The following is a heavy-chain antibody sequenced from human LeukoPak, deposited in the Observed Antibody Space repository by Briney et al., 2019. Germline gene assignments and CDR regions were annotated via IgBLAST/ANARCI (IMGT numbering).Heavy chain of an antibody. J-gene: IGHJ4*02. CDR2: IWYDGSNK. Sequence: GGSLRLSCAASGFTFSSYGMHWVRQAPGKGLEWVAVIWYDGSNKYYADSVKGRFTISRDNSKNTLYLQMNSLRAEDTAVYYCAKADRFLSGYCDYWGQGTLVTVSP. V-gene: IGHV3-33*06. CDR3: AKADRFLSGYCDY. D-gene: IGHD3-3*01. CDR1: GFTFSSYG.